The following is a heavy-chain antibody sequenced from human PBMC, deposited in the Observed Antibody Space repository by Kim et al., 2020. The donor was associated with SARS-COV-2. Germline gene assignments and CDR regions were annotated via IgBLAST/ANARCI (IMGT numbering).Heavy chain of an antibody. CDR3: ARDSGSYYRGFDY. J-gene: IGHJ4*02. D-gene: IGHD1-26*01. V-gene: IGHV4-31*02. Sequence: SNPSLKSRVTISVDTSKNQFSLKLSSVTAADTAVYYCARDSGSYYRGFDYWGQGTLVTVS.